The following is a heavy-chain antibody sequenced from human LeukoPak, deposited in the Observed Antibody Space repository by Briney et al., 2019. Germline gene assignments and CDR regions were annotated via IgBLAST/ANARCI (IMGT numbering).Heavy chain of an antibody. D-gene: IGHD6-13*01. V-gene: IGHV5-51*01. CDR3: ARLAAAGKVNYYYYYMDV. CDR1: GFSFTNCW. CDR2: IYPGDSDT. Sequence: NLGESLKISCKGSGFSFTNCWIAWVRQMPGKGLEWMGIIYPGDSDTRYSPSFQGQVTISADKSISTAYLQWSSLKASDTAMYYCARLAAAGKVNYYYYYMDVWGKGTTVTVPS. J-gene: IGHJ6*03.